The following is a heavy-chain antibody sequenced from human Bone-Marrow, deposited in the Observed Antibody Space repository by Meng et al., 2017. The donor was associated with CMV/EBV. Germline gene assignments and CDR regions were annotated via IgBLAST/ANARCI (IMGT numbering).Heavy chain of an antibody. J-gene: IGHJ4*02. CDR3: AADPSSIFGVGTLDY. Sequence: SVKVSCKASGFTFTSSAVQWVRQARGQRLEWIGWIVVGSGNTNYAQKFQERVTITRDMSTSTAYMELSSLRSEDTAVYYCAADPSSIFGVGTLDYWGQGTLVTVSS. V-gene: IGHV1-58*01. CDR1: GFTFTSSA. D-gene: IGHD3-3*01. CDR2: IVVGSGNT.